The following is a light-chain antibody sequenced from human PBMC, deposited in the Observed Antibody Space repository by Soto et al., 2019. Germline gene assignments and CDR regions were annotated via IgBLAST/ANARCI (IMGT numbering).Light chain of an antibody. V-gene: IGLV2-14*03. J-gene: IGLJ2*01. CDR3: SSYTSTNTLVI. Sequence: LTQPASVSGSPGQSVTISCTGTSSDVGGYNYVSWYQQHPGKAPKLLIYDVSHRPSVVSSRFSGSKSGNTASLAISGLQAEDEADYYCSSYTSTNTLVIFGGGTKVTVL. CDR2: DVS. CDR1: SSDVGGYNY.